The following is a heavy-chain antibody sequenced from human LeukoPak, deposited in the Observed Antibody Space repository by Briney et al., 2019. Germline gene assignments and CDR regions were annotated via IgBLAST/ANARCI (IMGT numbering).Heavy chain of an antibody. CDR3: ARVSPNTVTTLQYFDY. CDR1: GGTFSSYA. Sequence: SVKVSCKASGGTFSSYAISWVRQAPGQGLEWMGGIIPIFGTANYAQKFQGRLTITADESTSTAYMELSSLRAEDTAVYYCARVSPNTVTTLQYFDYWGQGTLVTVSS. V-gene: IGHV1-69*13. D-gene: IGHD4-17*01. J-gene: IGHJ4*02. CDR2: IIPIFGTA.